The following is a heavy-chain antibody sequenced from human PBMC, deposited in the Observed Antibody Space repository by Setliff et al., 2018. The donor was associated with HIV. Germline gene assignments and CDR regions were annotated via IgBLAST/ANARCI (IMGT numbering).Heavy chain of an antibody. D-gene: IGHD3-22*01. CDR2: INPNSGDT. Sequence: ASVKVSCKASGYIITGYLIHWVRQAPGQGLEWVGWINPNSGDTKYAQKFQGRVTITADKSTSTAYMELSSLRSEDTAVHYCARGATYYYDSSGYYSLLADAFDIWGQGTMVTVSS. J-gene: IGHJ3*02. CDR1: GYIITGYL. V-gene: IGHV1-2*02. CDR3: ARGATYYYDSSGYYSLLADAFDI.